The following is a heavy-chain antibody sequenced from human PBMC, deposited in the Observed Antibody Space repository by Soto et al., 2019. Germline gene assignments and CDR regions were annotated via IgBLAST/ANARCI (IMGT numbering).Heavy chain of an antibody. V-gene: IGHV5-51*01. CDR1: GHLFNNHW. D-gene: IGHD3-10*01. J-gene: IGHJ4*02. CDR3: ARGYFDSGHGYDL. CDR2: IFTRDSET. Sequence: PGESLKISCKGPGHLFNNHWIGWVRQTPGKGLEWMGLIFTRDSETKTSPSFQGHVSFSVDNSINTVYLQWTSLKTTDPGISFCARGYFDSGHGYDLWGQGTLVTVSS.